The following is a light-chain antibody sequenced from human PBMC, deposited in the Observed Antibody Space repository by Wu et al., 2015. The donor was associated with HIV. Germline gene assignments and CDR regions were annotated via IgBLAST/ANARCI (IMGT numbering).Light chain of an antibody. V-gene: IGKV1-6*01. Sequence: IQMTQSPSTLSASVGDRVTITCRASQDIRNDLGWYQHKPGKAPKFLIYGASTLQSGVPSRFSGSGSGTDFALTISSLQPEGFATYYCLQDYNYPWTFGQGTKVEI. CDR1: QDIRND. CDR3: LQDYNYPWT. J-gene: IGKJ1*01. CDR2: GAS.